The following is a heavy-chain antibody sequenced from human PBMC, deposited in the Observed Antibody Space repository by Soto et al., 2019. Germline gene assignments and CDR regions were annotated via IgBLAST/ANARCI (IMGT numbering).Heavy chain of an antibody. CDR3: ARPLWRDYYNWGYFDL. V-gene: IGHV3-30-3*01. CDR2: ISYDGSNK. J-gene: IGHJ2*01. D-gene: IGHD3-22*01. Sequence: QVQLVESGGGVVQPGRSLRLSCAASGFTFSSYAMHWVRQAPGKGLEWVAVISYDGSNKYYAYSVKGRFTISRDNSKNPLYLQMNSLRLEYTAVYYCARPLWRDYYNWGYFDLWGRGTLVTVSS. CDR1: GFTFSSYA.